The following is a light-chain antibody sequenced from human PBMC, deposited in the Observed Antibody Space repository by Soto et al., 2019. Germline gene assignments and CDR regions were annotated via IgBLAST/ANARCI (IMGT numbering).Light chain of an antibody. CDR1: QSVSSY. CDR2: GAT. Sequence: IVKTQSPVTLSVSPWERATLPCRASQSVSSYLAWYQQKAGQTPRLIIYGATGRADGIPHRFSGSGFGTDFTLTISKVEPEDFAVYYCQQYNNWPGTFGEGTKVDIK. V-gene: IGKV3D-15*01. CDR3: QQYNNWPGT. J-gene: IGKJ1*01.